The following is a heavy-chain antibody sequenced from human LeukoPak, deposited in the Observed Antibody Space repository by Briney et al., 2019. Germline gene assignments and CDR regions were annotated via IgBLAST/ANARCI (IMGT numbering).Heavy chain of an antibody. CDR2: INPNSGGT. J-gene: IGHJ3*02. CDR3: ARVAGELRFLEGLPMWGNAFDI. Sequence: ASVKVSCKASGYTFTGYYMHWVRQAPGQGLEWMGWINPNSGGTNYAQKFQGRVTMTRDTSISTAYMELSRLRSDDTAVYYCARVAGELRFLEGLPMWGNAFDIWGQGTMVTVSS. V-gene: IGHV1-2*02. D-gene: IGHD3-3*01. CDR1: GYTFTGYY.